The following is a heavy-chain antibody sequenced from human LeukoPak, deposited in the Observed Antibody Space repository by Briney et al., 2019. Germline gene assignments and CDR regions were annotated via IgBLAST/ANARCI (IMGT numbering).Heavy chain of an antibody. J-gene: IGHJ6*02. CDR2: VVPIFGTA. CDR1: GGTFRSYV. D-gene: IGHD6-13*01. V-gene: IGHV1-69*01. CDR3: ASSLVSQYDDYGMDV. Sequence: SVKVCCQASGGTFRSYVISWVRQAPGQGLEWVGGVVPIFGTANYAQKFQGRVTITADESTSTAYMELSSLRSEDTAVYYCASSLVSQYDDYGMDVWGQGTTVTVSS.